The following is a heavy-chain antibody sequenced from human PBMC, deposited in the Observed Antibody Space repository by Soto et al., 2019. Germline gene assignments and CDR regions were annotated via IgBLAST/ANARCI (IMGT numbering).Heavy chain of an antibody. Sequence: QVQLQESGPGLVKPSETLSLTCTVSGVSISSYYWSWIRQPAGKGLESIGRIYTSGSTNYNPSHKSSVTMSVDTSKNQFALKLSSVTSEDTAVYYCAIDPVQDAFDIWGQGTMVTVSS. CDR2: IYTSGST. V-gene: IGHV4-4*07. J-gene: IGHJ3*02. CDR1: GVSISSYY. CDR3: AIDPVQDAFDI.